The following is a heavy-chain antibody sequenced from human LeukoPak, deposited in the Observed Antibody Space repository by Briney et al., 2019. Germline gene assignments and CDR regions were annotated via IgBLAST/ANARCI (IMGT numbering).Heavy chain of an antibody. V-gene: IGHV3-30*02. CDR3: AKVFISLAASGAFDI. Sequence: GGSLRLSCAASGFTFSSYWMSWVRQAPGKGLEWVAFIRYDGSNKYYADSVKGRFTISRDNSKNTLYLQMNSLRAEDTAVYYCAKVFISLAASGAFDIWGQGTMVTVSS. J-gene: IGHJ3*02. CDR1: GFTFSSYW. D-gene: IGHD2-15*01. CDR2: IRYDGSNK.